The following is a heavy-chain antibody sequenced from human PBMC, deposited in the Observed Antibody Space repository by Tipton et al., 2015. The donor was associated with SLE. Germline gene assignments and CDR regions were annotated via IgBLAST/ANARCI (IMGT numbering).Heavy chain of an antibody. CDR2: IYDSGST. D-gene: IGHD4-17*01. V-gene: IGHV4-59*08. CDR1: GGAVIHNY. Sequence: TLSLTCSVSGGAVIHNYRSWIRQPPGKGLEWIGYIYDSGSTSYNPSLKSRVTISEDTSKQQFSLKLSSLTAADTAMYYCARHAGDYAYFDSWGQGTLVTVSS. J-gene: IGHJ4*02. CDR3: ARHAGDYAYFDS.